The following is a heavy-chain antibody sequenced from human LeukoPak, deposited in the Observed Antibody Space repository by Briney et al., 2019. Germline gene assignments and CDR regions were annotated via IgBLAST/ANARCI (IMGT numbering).Heavy chain of an antibody. V-gene: IGHV1-8*03. J-gene: IGHJ4*02. CDR1: GYTFTSYD. CDR2: MNPNSGNT. CDR3: ARTRRLPAAILLYYFDY. Sequence: ASVKVSCKASGYTFTSYDINWVRQATGQGLEWMRWMNPNSGNTGYAQKFQGRVTITRNTSISTAYMELSSLRSEDTAVYYCARTRRLPAAILLYYFDYWGQGTLVTVSS. D-gene: IGHD2-2*01.